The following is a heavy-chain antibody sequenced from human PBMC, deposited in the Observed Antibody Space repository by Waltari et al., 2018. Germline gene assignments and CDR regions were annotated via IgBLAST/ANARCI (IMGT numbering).Heavy chain of an antibody. Sequence: QVQLQESGPGLVKPSETLSLTCTVSGGSITGYYYSWIRQPAGKGLEWIGRSYSSGSSNYNPSLRSRVTMSVDTSKNQLSLKLSSVTAADTAVYYCARLRGYYYMDVWGKGTTVTVSS. J-gene: IGHJ6*03. V-gene: IGHV4-4*07. CDR2: SYSSGSS. CDR1: GGSITGYY. CDR3: ARLRGYYYMDV.